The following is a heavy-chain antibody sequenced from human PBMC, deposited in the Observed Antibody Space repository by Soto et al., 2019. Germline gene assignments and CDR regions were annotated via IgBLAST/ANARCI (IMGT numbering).Heavy chain of an antibody. V-gene: IGHV3-48*02. Sequence: EVQLVNSGGGLVQPGGSLRLSCVASGFTFSSYGMNWVRQAPGKGLEWVSYISSFSRGKVTTNYADSVKGRFTISRDNAKSSLYLQLSSLRDDDTAVYYCARGGAGRPDYWGQGTLVVVSS. J-gene: IGHJ4*02. CDR1: GFTFSSYG. CDR3: ARGGAGRPDY. CDR2: ISSFSRGKVTT. D-gene: IGHD6-13*01.